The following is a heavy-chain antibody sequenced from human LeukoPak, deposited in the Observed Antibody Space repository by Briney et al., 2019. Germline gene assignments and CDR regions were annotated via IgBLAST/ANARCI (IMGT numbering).Heavy chain of an antibody. CDR1: GGSISSGDYY. D-gene: IGHD4/OR15-4a*01. CDR3: ARDSGVLYGMDV. J-gene: IGHJ6*02. Sequence: SETLSLTCTVSGGSISSGDYYWSWIRQHPGKGLEWIGYIYYSGSTYYNPSLKSRVTISVDTSKNQFSLKLSSVTAADTAVYYCARDSGVLYGMDVWGRGTTVTVSS. V-gene: IGHV4-31*03. CDR2: IYYSGST.